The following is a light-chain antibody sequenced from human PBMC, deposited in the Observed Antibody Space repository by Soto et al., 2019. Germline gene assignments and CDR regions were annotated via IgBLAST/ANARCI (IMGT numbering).Light chain of an antibody. V-gene: IGKV3D-20*02. J-gene: IGKJ2*02. Sequence: IAMTQPPGTLSLSPVEAANLSCRASQSLGSDLAWYQQKPGRAPRLLIYGASSRATGIPDRFSGSGSGTDFTLTISRLEPEDSAVYYCQQRGKWPSTFGPGTKVDI. CDR3: QQRGKWPST. CDR1: QSLGSD. CDR2: GAS.